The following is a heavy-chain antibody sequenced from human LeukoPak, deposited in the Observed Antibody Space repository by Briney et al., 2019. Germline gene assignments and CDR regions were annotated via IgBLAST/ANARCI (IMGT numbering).Heavy chain of an antibody. Sequence: GGSLRLSCAASGFTFSSYWMSWVRQAPGKGLEWVANIKQDGSEKYYVDSVKGRFTISRDNAKNSLYLQMNSLRAEDTAVYYCARFGYSSGWYSSYYYYYGMDVWGQGTTVTVS. V-gene: IGHV3-7*01. J-gene: IGHJ6*02. CDR2: IKQDGSEK. CDR3: ARFGYSSGWYSSYYYYYGMDV. CDR1: GFTFSSYW. D-gene: IGHD6-19*01.